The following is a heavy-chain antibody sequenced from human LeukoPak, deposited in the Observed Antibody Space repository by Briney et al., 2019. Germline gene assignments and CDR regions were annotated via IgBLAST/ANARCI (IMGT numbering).Heavy chain of an antibody. Sequence: SVKVSCKASGYTFTGYYTHWVRQAPGQGREWMGRIIPILGIANYAQKFQGRVTITADKSTSTAYMELSSLRSEDTAVYYCATFWSGYYSGDWFDTWGQGTLVTVSS. CDR2: IIPILGIA. CDR3: ATFWSGYYSGDWFDT. J-gene: IGHJ5*02. CDR1: GYTFTGYY. V-gene: IGHV1-69*02. D-gene: IGHD3-3*01.